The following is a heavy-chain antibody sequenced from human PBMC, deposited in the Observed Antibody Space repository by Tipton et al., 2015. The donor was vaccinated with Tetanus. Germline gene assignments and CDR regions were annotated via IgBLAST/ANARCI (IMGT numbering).Heavy chain of an antibody. CDR1: GGSISSSNW. D-gene: IGHD4-17*01. CDR3: ARVTDVGCGDFED. CDR2: IYHSGST. V-gene: IGHV4-4*02. Sequence: LACAVSGGSISSSNWWSWVRQPPGKGLEWIGEIYHSGSTNYNPSLKSRVTISVDKSKNQFSLKLSSVTAADTAVYYCARVTDVGCGDFEDWGQGTLVTVSS. J-gene: IGHJ4*02.